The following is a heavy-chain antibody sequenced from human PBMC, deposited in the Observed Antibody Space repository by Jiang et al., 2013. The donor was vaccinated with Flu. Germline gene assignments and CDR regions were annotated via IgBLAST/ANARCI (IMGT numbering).Heavy chain of an antibody. D-gene: IGHD1-26*01. V-gene: IGHV1-18*01. CDR3: ARGASKWELFGLDYYYGMDV. Sequence: ISWVRQAPGQGLEWMGWISAYNGNTNYAQKLQGRVTMTTDTSTSTAYMELRSLRSDDTAVYYCARGASKWELFGLDYYYGMDVWGQGTTVTVSS. CDR2: ISAYNGNT. J-gene: IGHJ6*02.